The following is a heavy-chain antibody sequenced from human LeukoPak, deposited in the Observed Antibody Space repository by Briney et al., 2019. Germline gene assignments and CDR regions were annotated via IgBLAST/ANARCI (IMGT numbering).Heavy chain of an antibody. CDR2: IHYSGST. Sequence: SETLSLTCTVSGDSISGNYWSWIRQPPGKGLEWIGYIHYSGSTNYNPSLKSRVTMSVDTSKNQFSLKLSSVTAADTAVYYCARGTVTTDYFDYWGQGTLVTVSS. J-gene: IGHJ4*02. CDR1: GDSISGNY. V-gene: IGHV4-59*12. CDR3: ARGTVTTDYFDY. D-gene: IGHD4-17*01.